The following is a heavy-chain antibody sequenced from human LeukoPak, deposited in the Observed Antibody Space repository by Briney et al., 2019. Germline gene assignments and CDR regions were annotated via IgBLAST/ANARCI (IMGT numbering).Heavy chain of an antibody. V-gene: IGHV3-20*04. J-gene: IGHJ4*02. D-gene: IGHD3-22*01. CDR1: GFTFDDYG. Sequence: PGGSLRLSCAAPGFTFDDYGMSWVRQAPGKGLEWVSGINWNGGSTGYADSVKGRFTISRDNAKNSLYLQMNSLRAEDTALYYCARGAYYYDSSGYYYDDYWGQGTLVTVSS. CDR3: ARGAYYYDSSGYYYDDY. CDR2: INWNGGST.